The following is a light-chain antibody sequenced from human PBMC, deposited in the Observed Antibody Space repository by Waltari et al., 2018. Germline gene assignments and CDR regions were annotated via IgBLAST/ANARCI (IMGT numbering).Light chain of an antibody. V-gene: IGLV2-8*01. CDR3: ISYAGNNKYV. Sequence: QSALTQPPSASGSPGQSVTISCTGTSSDVGAYNYVSWYQQYPDKAPKLMIYEVTKRPSGVPDRFSGSKSGNTASLTVPGLQDEDEADYYCISYAGNNKYVLGAGTKVTVL. CDR1: SSDVGAYNY. CDR2: EVT. J-gene: IGLJ1*01.